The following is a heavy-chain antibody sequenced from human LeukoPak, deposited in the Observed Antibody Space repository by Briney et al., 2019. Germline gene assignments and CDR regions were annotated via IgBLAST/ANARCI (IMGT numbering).Heavy chain of an antibody. V-gene: IGHV3-30*18. CDR1: GFTFRSYG. CDR2: ILSEGSNE. Sequence: GSLRLSCAASGFTFRSYGMHWVRQAPGKGLEWVALILSEGSNELYADSVKGRFTISRDNSKSTLYLQMNSLKTEDTAVYYCAKEEGAFDYWGQGTLVTVSS. CDR3: AKEEGAFDY. J-gene: IGHJ4*02.